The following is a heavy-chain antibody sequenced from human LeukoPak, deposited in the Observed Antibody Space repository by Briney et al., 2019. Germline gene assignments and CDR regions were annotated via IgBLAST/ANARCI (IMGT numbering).Heavy chain of an antibody. CDR2: ISYDGSHK. V-gene: IGHV3-30*01. Sequence: GGSLRLSCAASGFTFSSYAMHWVRQAPGKGPEWVAVISYDGSHKYYADSVKGRFTISRNDSRNTLYLQMKSLRAEDTAMYYCAREREADRYGYVVDSWGQGTLVTVSS. CDR3: AREREADRYGYVVDS. J-gene: IGHJ4*02. D-gene: IGHD5-18*01. CDR1: GFTFSSYA.